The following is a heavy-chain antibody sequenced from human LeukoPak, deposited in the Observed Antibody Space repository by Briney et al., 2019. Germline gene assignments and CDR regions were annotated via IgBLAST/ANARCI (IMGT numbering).Heavy chain of an antibody. CDR3: ARGSVVVPAKSRGMDV. J-gene: IGHJ6*04. CDR2: INHSGST. Sequence: PSETLSLTCAVYGGSFSGYYWSWIRQPPGKGLEWIGEINHSGSTNCNPSLKSRVTISVDTSKNQFSLKLSSVTAADTAVYYCARGSVVVPAKSRGMDVWGKGTTVTVSS. CDR1: GGSFSGYY. D-gene: IGHD2-2*01. V-gene: IGHV4-34*01.